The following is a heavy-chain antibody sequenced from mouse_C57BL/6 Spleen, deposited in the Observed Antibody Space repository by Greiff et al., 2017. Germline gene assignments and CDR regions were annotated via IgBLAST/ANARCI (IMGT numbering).Heavy chain of an antibody. V-gene: IGHV3-6*01. CDR3: ARGVLRSAWFAY. J-gene: IGHJ3*01. Sequence: EVQLQQSGPGLVKPSQSLSLTCSVTGYSITSGYYWNWIRQFPGNKLEWMGYISYDGSNNYNPSLKNRISITRDTSKNQFFLKLNSVTTEDTATYYCARGVLRSAWFAYWGQGTLVTVSA. CDR2: ISYDGSN. CDR1: GYSITSGYY. D-gene: IGHD1-1*01.